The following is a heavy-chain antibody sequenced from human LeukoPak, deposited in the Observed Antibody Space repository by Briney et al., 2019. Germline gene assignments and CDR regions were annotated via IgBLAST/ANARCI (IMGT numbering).Heavy chain of an antibody. CDR2: TYWDDDK. CDR1: GFSFSTSGVG. J-gene: IGHJ4*02. Sequence: GPTLLNPTQTLTLTCSFSGFSFSTSGVGVGWIRQPPGKALEWLATTYWDDDKRYSPSLKRRITITKDTSKDQVSLLMTNLDPVDTATYFCAHRAIGSHFENSGQGTLLTVSS. CDR3: AHRAIGSHFEN. V-gene: IGHV2-5*02. D-gene: IGHD1-26*01.